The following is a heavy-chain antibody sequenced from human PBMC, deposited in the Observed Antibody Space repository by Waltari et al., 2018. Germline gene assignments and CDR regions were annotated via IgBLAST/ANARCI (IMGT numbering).Heavy chain of an antibody. V-gene: IGHV1-69*13. CDR2: IIPIFGTA. Sequence: QVQLVQSGAEVKKPGSSVKVSCKASGGTFSSYAISWVRKAPGQGLGWMGGIIPIFGTANYAQKFQGRVTITADESTSTAYMELSSLRSEDTAVYYCARDPGSRWLRVPYYYYGMDVWGQGTTVTVSS. D-gene: IGHD5-12*01. CDR1: GGTFSSYA. CDR3: ARDPGSRWLRVPYYYYGMDV. J-gene: IGHJ6*02.